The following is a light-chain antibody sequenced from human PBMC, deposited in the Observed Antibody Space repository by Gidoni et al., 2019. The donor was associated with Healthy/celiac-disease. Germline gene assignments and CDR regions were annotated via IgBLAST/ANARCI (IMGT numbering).Light chain of an antibody. CDR2: KAS. Sequence: SASVGDRVTITCRASQSISSWLAWYQQKPGKAPKLLIYKASSLESGVPSRFSGSGSGTEFTLTISSLQPDDFATYYCQQYNSYPWTFDQGTKVEIK. CDR1: QSISSW. J-gene: IGKJ1*01. V-gene: IGKV1-5*03. CDR3: QQYNSYPWT.